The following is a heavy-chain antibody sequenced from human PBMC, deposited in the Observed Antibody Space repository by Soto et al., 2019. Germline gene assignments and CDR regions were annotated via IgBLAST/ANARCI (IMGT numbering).Heavy chain of an antibody. CDR3: ARYYYGSGSTL. D-gene: IGHD3-10*01. V-gene: IGHV4-31*03. Sequence: PSETLSLTCXVSGGSISSGGYYWSWIRQHPGKGLEWIGYIYYSGSTYYNPSLKSRVTISVDTSKNQFSLKLSSVTAADTAVYYCARYYYGSGSTLWGQGTLVTVSS. J-gene: IGHJ4*02. CDR1: GGSISSGGYY. CDR2: IYYSGST.